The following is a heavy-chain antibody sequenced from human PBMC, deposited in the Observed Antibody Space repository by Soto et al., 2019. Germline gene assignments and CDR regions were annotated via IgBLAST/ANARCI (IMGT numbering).Heavy chain of an antibody. CDR3: ATSGDNNLLSWFDR. Sequence: DSVKVSCKASGYTFTTYGVHWVRQAPGQGLEWMGWISAYNGDTNYAQKLQGRVTMTTDTSTNTAYMQLRSLRSDDTAVYYCATSGDNNLLSWFDRCGQGTLGTVSP. D-gene: IGHD5-18*01. CDR2: ISAYNGDT. J-gene: IGHJ5*02. CDR1: GYTFTTYG. V-gene: IGHV1-18*01.